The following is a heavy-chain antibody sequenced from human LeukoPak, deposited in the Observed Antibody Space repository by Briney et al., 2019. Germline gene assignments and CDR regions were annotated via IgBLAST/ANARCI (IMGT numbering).Heavy chain of an antibody. Sequence: PGESLKISCKGSGYSFTSYWIGWVRQMPGKGLEWMGIIYPGDSDTRYSPSFQGQVTISADKSISTAYLQWSSLKASDTAMYYCARRGDSSGYTNPHAFDIWGQGTMVTVSS. CDR2: IYPGDSDT. CDR3: ARRGDSSGYTNPHAFDI. V-gene: IGHV5-51*01. D-gene: IGHD3-22*01. J-gene: IGHJ3*02. CDR1: GYSFTSYW.